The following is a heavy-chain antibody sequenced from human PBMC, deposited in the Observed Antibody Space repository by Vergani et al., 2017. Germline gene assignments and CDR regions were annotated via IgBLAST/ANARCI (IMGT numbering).Heavy chain of an antibody. Sequence: QVQLVQSGAEVKKPGASVKVSCKASGYTFTSYDINWVRQATGQGLEWMGWMNPNSGNTGYAQKFQGRVTMTRNTSISTAYMELSSLRSEDTAVYYCARWGIAVAGTLGDYYYYYGMDVWGQGTTVTVSS. CDR2: MNPNSGNT. CDR3: ARWGIAVAGTLGDYYYYYGMDV. D-gene: IGHD6-19*01. CDR1: GYTFTSYD. J-gene: IGHJ6*02. V-gene: IGHV1-8*01.